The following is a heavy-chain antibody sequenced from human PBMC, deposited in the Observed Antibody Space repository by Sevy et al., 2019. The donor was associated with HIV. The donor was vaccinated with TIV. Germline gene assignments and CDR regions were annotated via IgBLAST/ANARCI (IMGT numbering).Heavy chain of an antibody. CDR3: ASSGPYCTNGVCYSSRYYGMDV. CDR1: GGSISSYY. CDR2: IYTSGST. J-gene: IGHJ6*02. V-gene: IGHV4-4*07. D-gene: IGHD2-8*01. Sequence: SETLSLTCTVSGGSISSYYWSWIRQPAGKGLEWIGRIYTSGSTNYNPSLKSRVTMSVDTSKNQFSRKLSSVTAADTAVYYCASSGPYCTNGVCYSSRYYGMDVWGQGTTVTVSS.